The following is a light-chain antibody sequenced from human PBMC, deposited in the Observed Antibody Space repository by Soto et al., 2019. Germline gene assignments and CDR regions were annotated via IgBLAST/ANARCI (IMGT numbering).Light chain of an antibody. V-gene: IGKV3-20*01. Sequence: IVLTQSPGTLSSSPGEGATLACRASQTVGSSFLAWFQHKPGQAPRLLIYGASTRATGIPDRFSGSGSGTDFTLTISRLEPEDFAVYYCHQYGSSQTFGQGTKVDIK. CDR3: HQYGSSQT. CDR1: QTVGSSF. J-gene: IGKJ1*01. CDR2: GAS.